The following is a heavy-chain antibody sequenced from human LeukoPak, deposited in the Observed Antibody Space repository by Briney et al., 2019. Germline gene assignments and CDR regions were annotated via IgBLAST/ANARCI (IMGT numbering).Heavy chain of an antibody. V-gene: IGHV4-34*01. J-gene: IGHJ4*02. CDR2: INHSGST. D-gene: IGHD3-10*01. CDR1: GGSFSGYY. Sequence: PSETLSLTCAVYGGSFSGYYWSWIRQPPGKGLEWIGEINHSGSTNYNPSLKSRVTISVDTSKNQFSLKLSSVTAADTAVYYCARRYGSGSYYRYWGQGTLVTVSP. CDR3: ARRYGSGSYYRY.